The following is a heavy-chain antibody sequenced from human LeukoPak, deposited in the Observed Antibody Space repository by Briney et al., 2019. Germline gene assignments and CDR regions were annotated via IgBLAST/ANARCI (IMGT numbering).Heavy chain of an antibody. CDR1: GFTFDDYA. CDR2: ISWNSGSI. CDR3: ARDPVEWELLLDY. V-gene: IGHV3-9*01. D-gene: IGHD1-26*01. Sequence: GGSLRLSCAASGFTFDDYAMHWVRQAPGKGLEWVSGISWNSGSIGYADSAKGRFTISRDNARNSVYLQMNSLRVEDTAVYYCARDPVEWELLLDYWGQGTLVTVSS. J-gene: IGHJ4*02.